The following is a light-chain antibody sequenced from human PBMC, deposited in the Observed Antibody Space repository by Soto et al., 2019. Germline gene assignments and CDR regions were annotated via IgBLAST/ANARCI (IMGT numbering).Light chain of an antibody. CDR2: AAS. CDR1: QSVNRN. V-gene: IGKV3-15*01. J-gene: IGKJ1*01. CDR3: QQYNNWWK. Sequence: EIVMTQSPATLSVSPGERATLSCRASQSVNRNLAWYQQKPGQAPRLLISAASTRATGIPTRFSGSGSETEYTLTISSLQSEDFAVYYCQQYNNWWKFGHGTRVDMK.